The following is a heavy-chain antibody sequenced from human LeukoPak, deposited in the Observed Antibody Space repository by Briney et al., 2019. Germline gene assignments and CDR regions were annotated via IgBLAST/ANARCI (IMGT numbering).Heavy chain of an antibody. J-gene: IGHJ4*02. CDR2: IHTNGNT. Sequence: SETLSLTCTVSGGPISNYYWSWIRQAAGKGLEWIGRIHTNGNTNYNPSLKSRVTMSVDTSKNQFSLRLSSVTAADTAVYYCARIHDFWSVYQYYFDYWGQGTLVTVSS. CDR3: ARIHDFWSVYQYYFDY. D-gene: IGHD3-3*01. V-gene: IGHV4-4*07. CDR1: GGPISNYY.